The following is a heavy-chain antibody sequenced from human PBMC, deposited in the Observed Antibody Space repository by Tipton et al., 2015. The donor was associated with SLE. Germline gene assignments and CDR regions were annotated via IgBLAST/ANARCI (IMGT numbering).Heavy chain of an antibody. CDR3: ARVSQYYYMDV. Sequence: TLSLTCTVSGGSISSGGYYWGWIRQPPGKGLEWVGTVYYTGNTFYNPSLKSRVTISVDTSKNQFSLNLSSVTAADTALYYCARVSQYYYMDVWGKGTTVTVSS. CDR2: VYYTGNT. J-gene: IGHJ6*03. V-gene: IGHV4-39*07. CDR1: GGSISSGGYY.